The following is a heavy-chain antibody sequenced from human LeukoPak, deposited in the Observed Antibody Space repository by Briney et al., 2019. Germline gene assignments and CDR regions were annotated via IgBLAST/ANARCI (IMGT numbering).Heavy chain of an antibody. CDR1: GFTFSNYA. J-gene: IGHJ4*02. Sequence: GGSLRLSCAASGFTFSNYAMSWVRRAPGKGQEGVSAITGSDFITYYADSVKGRFTISRDNYKNTLYLQMNSLRAEDTAVYYCAKWGDYDVLTGYYDPDYWGQGTLVTVSS. V-gene: IGHV3-23*01. CDR3: AKWGDYDVLTGYYDPDY. CDR2: ITGSDFIT. D-gene: IGHD3-9*01.